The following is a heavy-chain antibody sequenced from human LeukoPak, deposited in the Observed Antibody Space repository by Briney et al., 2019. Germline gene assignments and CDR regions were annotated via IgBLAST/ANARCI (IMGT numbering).Heavy chain of an antibody. V-gene: IGHV4-31*03. CDR3: ARESRGCSGGTCYWNFDY. CDR1: GGSISSGGYY. D-gene: IGHD2-15*01. J-gene: IGHJ4*02. CDR2: IYYSGST. Sequence: SETLSLTCTVSGGSISSGGYYWSWIRQHPGKGLEWIGYIYYSGSTYYNPSLKSRVTMSVDTSKNQFSLKLSSVTAADTAVYYCARESRGCSGGTCYWNFDYWGQGTLVTVSS.